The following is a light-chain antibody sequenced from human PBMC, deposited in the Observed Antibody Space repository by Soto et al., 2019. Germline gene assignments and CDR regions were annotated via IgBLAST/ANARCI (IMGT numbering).Light chain of an antibody. J-gene: IGKJ3*01. CDR3: QQYGGSFRV. CDR1: QSVSSSY. CDR2: GAS. V-gene: IGKV3-20*01. Sequence: EIVLTQSPGTLSLSPGERATLSCRASQSVSSSYLAWYQQKPGQAPRLLIYGASSRATGIPDRFSGSGSGTDFTLTISSLQSEDFAVYYCQQYGGSFRVFGPGTKVDIK.